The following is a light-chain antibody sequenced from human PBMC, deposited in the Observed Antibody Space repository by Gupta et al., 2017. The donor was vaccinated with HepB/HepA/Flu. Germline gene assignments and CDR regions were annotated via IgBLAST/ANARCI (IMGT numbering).Light chain of an antibody. CDR3: QAWDSSTWV. Sequence: SYDLTQPPSVSVSPGQTANITCSGYKLGDKYAWWYQQKPGQYPVLVIYQDTKRPSGIPERLSGSNSGNTATLTISGTQAMDEADYYCQAWDSSTWVFGGGTKLTVL. V-gene: IGLV3-1*01. CDR1: KLGDKY. CDR2: QDT. J-gene: IGLJ3*02.